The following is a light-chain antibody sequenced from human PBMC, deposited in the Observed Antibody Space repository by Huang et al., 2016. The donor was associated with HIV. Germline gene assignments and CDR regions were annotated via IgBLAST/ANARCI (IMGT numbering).Light chain of an antibody. Sequence: IVMTQSPATLSVSPGERATLSCRASQRIFSNLAWYQQKPGQAPSLLIYGASTRATGVPARFSGSGSGTEFTLTISSLQSEDFAVYYCQQYNNWPRGGFGQGTRVDIK. CDR3: QQYNNWPRGG. CDR1: QRIFSN. J-gene: IGKJ1*01. V-gene: IGKV3-15*01. CDR2: GAS.